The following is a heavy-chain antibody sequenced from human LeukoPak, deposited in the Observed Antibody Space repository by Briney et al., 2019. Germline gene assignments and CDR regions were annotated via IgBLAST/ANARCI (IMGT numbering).Heavy chain of an antibody. V-gene: IGHV3-33*01. D-gene: IGHD2-15*01. Sequence: GTSLRLSCAASGFTFSNCGMHWVRQAPGKGLEWVAVIWSDGSDTYYADSVKGRFSISRDNSMNTLYLQMNSLGGEDTAVYYCARDPAGGGFNWFDPWGQGTLVTVSS. CDR1: GFTFSNCG. J-gene: IGHJ5*02. CDR3: ARDPAGGGFNWFDP. CDR2: IWSDGSDT.